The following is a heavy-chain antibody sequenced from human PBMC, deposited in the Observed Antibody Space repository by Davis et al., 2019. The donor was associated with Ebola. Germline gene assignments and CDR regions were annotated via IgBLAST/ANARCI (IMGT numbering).Heavy chain of an antibody. CDR2: IGSTTNFI. V-gene: IGHV3-21*01. Sequence: PGGSLRLSCAASGFTISRNSMNWVRQAPGKGLEWVSSIGSTTNFIYYADSVKGRFTISRDNAKNSLYLQMNSLRAEDTAVYYCAKEGLWFGELFYHYYYYGMDVWGQGTTVTVSS. J-gene: IGHJ6*02. CDR1: GFTISRNS. D-gene: IGHD3-10*01. CDR3: AKEGLWFGELFYHYYYYGMDV.